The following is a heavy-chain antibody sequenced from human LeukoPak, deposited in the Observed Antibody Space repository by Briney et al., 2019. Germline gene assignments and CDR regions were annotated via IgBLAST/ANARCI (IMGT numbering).Heavy chain of an antibody. V-gene: IGHV4-59*08. CDR3: ARRAGDGYKSYFDY. Sequence: PSETLSLTCTVSGGSISTSYWNWIRQSPEKGREWIGHIYDGGTTKYNPSLKSRATISVATSKNQFSLKLSSVTAADTAVYYCARRAGDGYKSYFDYWGQGTLVTVSS. CDR1: GGSISTSY. CDR2: IYDGGTT. D-gene: IGHD5-24*01. J-gene: IGHJ4*02.